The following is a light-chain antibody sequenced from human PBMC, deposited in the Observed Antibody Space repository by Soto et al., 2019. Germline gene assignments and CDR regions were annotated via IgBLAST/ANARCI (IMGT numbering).Light chain of an antibody. CDR2: DAS. CDR3: QQYNSYWT. V-gene: IGKV1-5*01. J-gene: IGKJ1*01. CDR1: QSISSW. Sequence: DIQMTQSPSNLSASVGDRVTITCRASQSISSWLAWYQQKPGKAPKLLIDDASSLESGVPSRFSGSGSGTEFTLTISSLQPDDFANYYCQQYNSYWTFGQGTKVEIK.